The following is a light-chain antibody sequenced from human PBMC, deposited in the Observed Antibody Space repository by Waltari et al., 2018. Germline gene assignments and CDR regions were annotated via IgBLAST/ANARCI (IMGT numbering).Light chain of an antibody. CDR1: SSNIGSNT. V-gene: IGLV1-44*01. J-gene: IGLJ2*01. Sequence: QSVLTQPPSASGTPGQRVTISYSVSSSNIGSNTVHWYQQLPGPAPKLLIYSNNQRPSGVHDRFSGSKSGTSASLAISGLQSEDEADYYCAAWDDSLNAVVFGGGTKLTVL. CDR3: AAWDDSLNAVV. CDR2: SNN.